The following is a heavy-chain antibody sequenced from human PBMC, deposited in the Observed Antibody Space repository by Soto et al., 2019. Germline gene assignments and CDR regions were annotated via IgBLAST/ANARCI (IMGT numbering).Heavy chain of an antibody. D-gene: IGHD6-19*01. J-gene: IGHJ4*02. V-gene: IGHV3-23*01. Sequence: GGSLRLSCAASGFTFTSHAMSWVRQAPGKGLEWVSTISGSGDNAYYVDSVKGRFTISRDNSKNTLYLQMNSLRAEDTAVYYCAKHPTSVWPYYSDSWGQGMLVTVSS. CDR1: GFTFTSHA. CDR2: ISGSGDNA. CDR3: AKHPTSVWPYYSDS.